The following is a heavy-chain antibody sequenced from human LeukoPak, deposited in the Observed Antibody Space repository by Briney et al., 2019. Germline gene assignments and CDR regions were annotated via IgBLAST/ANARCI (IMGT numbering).Heavy chain of an antibody. J-gene: IGHJ6*02. Sequence: ASVKVSCKASGYTFTSYGISWVRQAPGQGLEWMGWISAYSGNTNYAQKLQGRVTMTTDTSTSTAYMELRSLRSDDTAVYYCARGGDSGYDGYYYYGMDVWGQGTTVTVSS. D-gene: IGHD5-12*01. CDR1: GYTFTSYG. CDR2: ISAYSGNT. CDR3: ARGGDSGYDGYYYYGMDV. V-gene: IGHV1-18*01.